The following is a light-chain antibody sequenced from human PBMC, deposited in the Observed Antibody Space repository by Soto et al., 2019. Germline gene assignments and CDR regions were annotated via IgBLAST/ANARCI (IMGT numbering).Light chain of an antibody. CDR2: AAS. J-gene: IGKJ2*01. CDR1: QTITNY. CDR3: QQGYTTPYT. Sequence: DIQMTQSPSSLSASVGDRVTITCRASQTITNYLNLYQQKPGKAPKLLIYAASSLQSGVPSRFSGSGSGTDFTLTINSLQPEDFATYYCQQGYTTPYTFVQGSKLEIK. V-gene: IGKV1-39*01.